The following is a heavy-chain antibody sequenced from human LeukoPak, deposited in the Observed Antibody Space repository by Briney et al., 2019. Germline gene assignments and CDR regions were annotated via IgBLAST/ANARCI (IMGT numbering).Heavy chain of an antibody. CDR2: IWYDGSNK. V-gene: IGHV3-33*06. CDR1: GFKFKNYG. Sequence: GGSLRLSCAASGFKFKNYGMHWGRQAPGKGLEWVAVIWYDGSNKYYADSVKGRFTISRDDSKNTLYLQMNSLRGDDTAVYYCAYDIRSRFLDQWGQGTLVTVSS. J-gene: IGHJ4*02. D-gene: IGHD3-3*01. CDR3: AYDIRSRFLDQ.